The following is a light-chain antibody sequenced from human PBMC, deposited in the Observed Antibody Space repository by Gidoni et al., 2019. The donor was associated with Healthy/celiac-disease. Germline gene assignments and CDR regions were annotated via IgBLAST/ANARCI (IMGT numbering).Light chain of an antibody. V-gene: IGKV3-11*01. CDR1: QSVSSY. J-gene: IGKJ3*01. Sequence: EIVLTQSPAHLSLSPGERATLSCRASQSVSSYLAWYQQKPGQAPRLLIYDASNRATGIPARFSGSGSGTDFTLTISSLEPEDFAVYYCQQRSNGPTFXPXTKVDIK. CDR2: DAS. CDR3: QQRSNGPT.